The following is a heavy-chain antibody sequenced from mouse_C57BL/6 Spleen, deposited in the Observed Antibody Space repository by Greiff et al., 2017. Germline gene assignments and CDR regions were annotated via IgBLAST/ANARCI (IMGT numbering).Heavy chain of an antibody. CDR3: ARVYGSYPFFDY. Sequence: VQVVESGPELVKPGASVKISCKASGYAFSSSWMNWVKQRPGKGLEWIGRIYPGDGDTNYNGKFKGKATLTADKSSSTAYMQLSSLTSEDSAVYFCARVYGSYPFFDYWGQGTTLTVSS. CDR2: IYPGDGDT. V-gene: IGHV1-82*01. CDR1: GYAFSSSW. D-gene: IGHD1-1*01. J-gene: IGHJ2*01.